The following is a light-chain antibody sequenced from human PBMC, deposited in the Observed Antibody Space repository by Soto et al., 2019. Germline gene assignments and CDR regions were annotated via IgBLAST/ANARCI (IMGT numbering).Light chain of an antibody. V-gene: IGLV2-8*01. Sequence: QSVLTQPPSASGSPGQSVAISCTGTSSDVGGYNYVSWYQQHPGKAPKLMIYEVNKRLSGVPDRFSGSKSGNTASLTVSGLQAEDEADYSCSSYAGSSNVFGTGTKVTVL. J-gene: IGLJ1*01. CDR2: EVN. CDR3: SSYAGSSNV. CDR1: SSDVGGYNY.